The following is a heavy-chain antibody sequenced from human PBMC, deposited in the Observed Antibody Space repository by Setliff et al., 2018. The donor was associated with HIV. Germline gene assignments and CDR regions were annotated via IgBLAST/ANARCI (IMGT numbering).Heavy chain of an antibody. V-gene: IGHV1-46*01. Sequence: GASVKVSCKASGYTFTNFFLHWVRQAPGQGPEWMGMINPGSGTTTYAQNFQGRVTMTRDTSTSTVYLELRSPRSEDTAVYYCAKDLFRTPTYDSSAYWSYFESWGQGTLVT. CDR3: AKDLFRTPTYDSSAYWSYFES. CDR2: INPGSGTT. CDR1: GYTFTNFF. D-gene: IGHD3-22*01. J-gene: IGHJ4*02.